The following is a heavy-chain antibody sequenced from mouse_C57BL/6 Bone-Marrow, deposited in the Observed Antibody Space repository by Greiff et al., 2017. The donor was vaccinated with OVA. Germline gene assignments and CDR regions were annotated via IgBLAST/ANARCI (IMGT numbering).Heavy chain of an antibody. V-gene: IGHV1-54*01. CDR3: ARSLYYGSSLFAY. J-gene: IGHJ3*01. Sequence: QVQLQQSGAELVRPGTSVKVSCKASGYAFTNYLIEWVKQRPGQGLEWIGVINPGSGGTNYNEKFKGKATLTADKSSSTAYMQLSSLTSEDSAVYFGARSLYYGSSLFAYWGQGTLVTVSA. D-gene: IGHD1-1*01. CDR1: GYAFTNYL. CDR2: INPGSGGT.